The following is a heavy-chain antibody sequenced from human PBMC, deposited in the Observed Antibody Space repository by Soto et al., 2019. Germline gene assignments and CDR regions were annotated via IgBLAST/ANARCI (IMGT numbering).Heavy chain of an antibody. CDR1: GFSLSTSRVG. CDR2: IYWDDDK. CDR3: AHRGVVEYEAGFGS. D-gene: IGHD2-2*01. V-gene: IGHV2-5*02. J-gene: IGHJ4*02. Sequence: QITLKESGPTLVKPTQTLTLICTFSGFSLSTSRVGVGWIRQPPGKALQWLAMIYWDDDKRYTPSLKSRLTVTKETSQSQVVLTMTNMDPVDTATYYCAHRGVVEYEAGFGSWGQGIVVTVSS.